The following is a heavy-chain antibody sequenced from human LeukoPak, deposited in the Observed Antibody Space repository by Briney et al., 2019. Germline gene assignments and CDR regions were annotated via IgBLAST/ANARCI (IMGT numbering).Heavy chain of an antibody. CDR3: ARGRSNYYGMDV. CDR2: IYYNGNT. J-gene: IGHJ6*02. Sequence: SETLSLTCSVSDGSINSYYWNWIRRPPGKGLEWIGYIYYNGNTNYSPSLKSRVTMSVDTSKNLFYLKVSSVTAADTAVYYCARGRSNYYGMDVWGQGTTVTVSS. CDR1: DGSINSYY. D-gene: IGHD1-26*01. V-gene: IGHV4-59*01.